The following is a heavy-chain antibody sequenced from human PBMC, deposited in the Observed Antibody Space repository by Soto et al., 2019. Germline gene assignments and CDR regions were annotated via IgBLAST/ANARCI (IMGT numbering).Heavy chain of an antibody. CDR1: GASISSSSYY. J-gene: IGHJ4*02. D-gene: IGHD2-15*01. V-gene: IGHV4-39*01. Sequence: QLQLQESGPGLVKPSETLSLTCTVSGASISSSSYYWGWIRQPPGKGLEWIGSIYYSGSTYYNPSLKMRVPLSVDTSKNQFSLKLSSVTAADTAVYYCASHTPAISISDHWGQGTLVTVSS. CDR2: IYYSGST. CDR3: ASHTPAISISDH.